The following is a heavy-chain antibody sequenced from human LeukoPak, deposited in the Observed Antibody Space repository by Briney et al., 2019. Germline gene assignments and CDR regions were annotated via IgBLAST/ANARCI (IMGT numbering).Heavy chain of an antibody. V-gene: IGHV3-11*01. D-gene: IGHD1-20*01. CDR3: ARAAYNWN. J-gene: IGHJ4*02. CDR1: GFTFRDYV. CDR2: IDPSGTAL. Sequence: GGSLRLSCAASGFTFRDYVMSWVRQAPGKGLEWVSYIDPSGTALFYADSVKGRFTISRDNGKNSLYLQLRSLRADDTAVCYCARAAYNWNWGQGTLVTVSS.